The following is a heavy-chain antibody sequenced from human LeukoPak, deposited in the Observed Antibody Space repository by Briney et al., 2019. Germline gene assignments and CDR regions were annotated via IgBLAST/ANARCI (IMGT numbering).Heavy chain of an antibody. CDR3: ARDDYRGVTNFDP. CDR1: GGSISPYF. J-gene: IGHJ5*02. CDR2: ISYTGNT. Sequence: SETLSLTCTVSGGSISPYFWSWIRQPPGKGLEWIGYISYTGNTNYNPSLKCRVTISVDTSKNQFSLQLTSVTAADTAVYYCARDDYRGVTNFDPWGQGTLVTVSS. D-gene: IGHD3-10*01. V-gene: IGHV4-59*01.